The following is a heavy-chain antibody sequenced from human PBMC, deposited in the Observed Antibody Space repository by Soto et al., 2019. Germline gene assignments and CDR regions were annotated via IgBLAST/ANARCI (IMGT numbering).Heavy chain of an antibody. D-gene: IGHD6-6*01. J-gene: IGHJ4*02. CDR1: GYSFSNYG. CDR3: ATDFRPENRMATLSFEY. CDR2: ISAYNGNT. V-gene: IGHV1-18*01. Sequence: ASVKVSCKASGYSFSNYGISWVRQAPGQGLERMGWISAYNGNTDFAQKVQGRVTMATDTSTTTAYLELRSLRSDDTAVYYCATDFRPENRMATLSFEYWGQGTLVTVSS.